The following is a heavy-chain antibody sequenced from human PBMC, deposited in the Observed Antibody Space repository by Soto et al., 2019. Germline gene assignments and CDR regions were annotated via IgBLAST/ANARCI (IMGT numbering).Heavy chain of an antibody. CDR3: ASVDFWSGNPYYGMDV. D-gene: IGHD3-3*01. Sequence: GVSLRLSCSASGFTVRSTYMNWVRQAPGKGLEWVSVMYSGGSTYYTDSVKGRFTISRDNSKNTLYLQMNSLRAEDTAVYYCASVDFWSGNPYYGMDVWGKGTMVTVSS. V-gene: IGHV3-53*01. CDR2: MYSGGST. J-gene: IGHJ6*04. CDR1: GFTVRSTY.